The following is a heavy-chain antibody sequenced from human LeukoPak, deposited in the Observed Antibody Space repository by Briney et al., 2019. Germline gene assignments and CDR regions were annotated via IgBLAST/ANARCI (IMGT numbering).Heavy chain of an antibody. D-gene: IGHD2-2*01. V-gene: IGHV4-34*01. CDR1: GGSFSGYY. Sequence: PSETLSLTCAVYGGSFSGYYWSWIRQPPGKGLEWIGEINHSGSTNYNPSLKSRVTISVDTSKNQFSLKLSSVTAADTAVYYCARGRGYCSSTSRQQTPPHFDYWGQGTLVTVSS. CDR2: INHSGST. CDR3: ARGRGYCSSTSRQQTPPHFDY. J-gene: IGHJ4*02.